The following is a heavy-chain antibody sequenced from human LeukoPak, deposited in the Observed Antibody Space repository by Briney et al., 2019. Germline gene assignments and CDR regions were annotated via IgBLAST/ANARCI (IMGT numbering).Heavy chain of an antibody. CDR3: ARAPYYYGSGSQTGDDWFDP. Sequence: ASVKVSCKASGYTFTGYYMHWVRQAPGQGLEWMGWINPNSGGTNYAQKFQGRVTMTRDTSISTAYVELSRLRSDDTAVYYCARAPYYYGSGSQTGDDWFDPWGQGTLVTVSS. D-gene: IGHD3-10*01. V-gene: IGHV1-2*02. J-gene: IGHJ5*02. CDR1: GYTFTGYY. CDR2: INPNSGGT.